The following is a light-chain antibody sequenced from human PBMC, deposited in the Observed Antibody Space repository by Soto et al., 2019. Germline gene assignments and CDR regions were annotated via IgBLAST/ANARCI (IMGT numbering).Light chain of an antibody. CDR3: QQSSSIPWT. J-gene: IGKJ1*01. CDR1: QFISNY. CDR2: AES. V-gene: IGKV1-39*01. Sequence: EIQMTQSPSSLSASVGDRVTITCRASQFISNYVNWYQQKPGRAPTLLIFAESTLRSGVPSRFSGSGSGTDFTLTISSLQPEDFATYFCQQSSSIPWTFGRGTKVAIK.